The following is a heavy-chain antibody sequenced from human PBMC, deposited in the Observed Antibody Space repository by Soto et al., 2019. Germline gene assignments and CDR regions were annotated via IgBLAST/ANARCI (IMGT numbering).Heavy chain of an antibody. CDR3: ARERLMVRGVIIYYYYGMDV. CDR1: GFTFSSYW. Sequence: TGGSLRLSCAASGFTFSSYWMHWVRQAPGKGLVWVSRINSDGSSTSYADSVKGRFTISRDNAKNTLYLQMNSLRAEDTAVYYCARERLMVRGVIIYYYYGMDVWGQGTTVTVSS. J-gene: IGHJ6*02. V-gene: IGHV3-74*01. CDR2: INSDGSST. D-gene: IGHD3-10*01.